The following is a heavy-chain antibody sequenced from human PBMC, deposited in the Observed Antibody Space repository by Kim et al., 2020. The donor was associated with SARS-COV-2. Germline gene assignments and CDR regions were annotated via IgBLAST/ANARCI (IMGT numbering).Heavy chain of an antibody. CDR1: GFTFDDYA. CDR3: AKDLYYDILTEIDY. Sequence: GGSLRLSCAASGFTFDDYAMHWVRQAPGKGLEWVALISGDGGSTYYADSVKGRFTISRDNSKNSLYLQMNSLRTEDTALYYCAKDLYYDILTEIDYWGQGTLVTVSS. V-gene: IGHV3-43*02. D-gene: IGHD3-9*01. J-gene: IGHJ4*02. CDR2: ISGDGGST.